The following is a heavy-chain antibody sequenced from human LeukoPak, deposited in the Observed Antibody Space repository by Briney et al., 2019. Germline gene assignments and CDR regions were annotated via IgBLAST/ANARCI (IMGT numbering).Heavy chain of an antibody. CDR2: ISAYSGNT. Sequence: GASVKVSCKASGYTFTTYGVSWVRQAPGQGLEWMGWISAYSGNTNYAQKLQGRLTLTTDTSTSTAYMKLRSLRSDDTAVYYCAREDSGTWGGYYFDYWGQGTLVTVSS. D-gene: IGHD1-26*01. CDR1: GYTFTTYG. V-gene: IGHV1-18*01. J-gene: IGHJ4*02. CDR3: AREDSGTWGGYYFDY.